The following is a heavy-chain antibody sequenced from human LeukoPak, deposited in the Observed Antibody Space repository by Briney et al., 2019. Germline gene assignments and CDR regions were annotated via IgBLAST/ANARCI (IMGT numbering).Heavy chain of an antibody. J-gene: IGHJ6*03. CDR3: AREQSGVLRGNLGGLFASYYTYYYMEV. D-gene: IGHD3-16*01. CDR1: GYTFTMYY. Sequence: ASVKVSCKASGYTFTMYYIHWVRQAPGQGLEWMGMINPSDGATTYAQRFQGRVTMTRDMSTTTVYMDLRSLRSEDTAVYFCAREQSGVLRGNLGGLFASYYTYYYMEVWGRGTTVTVSS. V-gene: IGHV1-46*01. CDR2: INPSDGAT.